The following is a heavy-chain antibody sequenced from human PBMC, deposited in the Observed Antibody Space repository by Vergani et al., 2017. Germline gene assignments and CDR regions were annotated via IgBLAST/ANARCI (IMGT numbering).Heavy chain of an antibody. Sequence: QVQLVQSGAEVKKPGASVKVSCKASGYTFTSYAMHWVRQAPGQRREWMGWINAGNGNTKYSQKFQGRVTITRDTSASTAYMELSSLRSEDTAVYYCASRSRSYGAFDIWGQGTMVTVSS. CDR2: INAGNGNT. V-gene: IGHV1-3*01. CDR1: GYTFTSYA. D-gene: IGHD1-26*01. CDR3: ASRSRSYGAFDI. J-gene: IGHJ3*02.